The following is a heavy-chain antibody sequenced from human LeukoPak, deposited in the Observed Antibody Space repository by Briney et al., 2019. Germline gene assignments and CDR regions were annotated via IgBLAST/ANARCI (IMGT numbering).Heavy chain of an antibody. V-gene: IGHV3-30*18. Sequence: GGSLRLSCAASRFTFRSYGMHWVRQAPGKGLEWVALISYDGSNKYYADSVKGRFTISRDNSKNTLYLQMNSLKAEDTAVYYCAKGELGLWFECWGQGTLVTVSS. J-gene: IGHJ4*02. D-gene: IGHD5-18*01. CDR1: RFTFRSYG. CDR3: AKGELGLWFEC. CDR2: ISYDGSNK.